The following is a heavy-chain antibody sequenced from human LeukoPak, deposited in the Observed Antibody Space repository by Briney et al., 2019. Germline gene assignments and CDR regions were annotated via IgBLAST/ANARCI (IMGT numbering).Heavy chain of an antibody. V-gene: IGHV1-18*01. D-gene: IGHD5-24*01. CDR3: ARVREMATIYYYYYYMDV. CDR2: ISAYNGNT. CDR1: GYTFTSYG. Sequence: ASVKVSCKASGYTFTSYGISWVRQAPGQGLECMGWISAYNGNTNYAQKLQGRVTMTTDTTTSTAYMELRSLRSDDTAVYYCARVREMATIYYYYYYMDVWGKGTTVTVSS. J-gene: IGHJ6*03.